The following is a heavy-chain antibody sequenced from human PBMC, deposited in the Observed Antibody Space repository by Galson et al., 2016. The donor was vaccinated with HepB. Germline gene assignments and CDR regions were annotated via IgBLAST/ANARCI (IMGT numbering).Heavy chain of an antibody. J-gene: IGHJ3*02. Sequence: SETLSLTCAVYGGSFSDYFWSWIRQPPGKGLEWIGEINDSGSTNYNPSLRSRLTISVDTSKNQFSLKLSSVTAADTAVYYCVRGDYGDYVEKAFEIWGQGTMVTVSS. V-gene: IGHV4-34*01. CDR3: VRGDYGDYVEKAFEI. D-gene: IGHD4-17*01. CDR2: INDSGST. CDR1: GGSFSDYF.